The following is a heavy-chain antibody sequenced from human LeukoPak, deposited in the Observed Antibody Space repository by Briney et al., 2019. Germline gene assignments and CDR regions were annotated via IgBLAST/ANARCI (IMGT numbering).Heavy chain of an antibody. J-gene: IGHJ6*02. CDR1: GFTFSPYA. D-gene: IGHD2/OR15-2a*01. CDR3: ARSFCTSATCSKGYSYYVMDV. V-gene: IGHV3-21*01. CDR2: ISSGGHYT. Sequence: GGSLRHSCAASGFTFSPYAMNWVRQAPGKGLEWVSYISSGGHYTFYADSLKGRFTVSRDNAKNSLFLQLDSLRAEDTAVYYCARSFCTSATCSKGYSYYVMDVWGQGTTVTVSS.